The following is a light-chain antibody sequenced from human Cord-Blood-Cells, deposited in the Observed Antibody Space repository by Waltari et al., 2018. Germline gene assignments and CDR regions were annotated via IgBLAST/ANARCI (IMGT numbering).Light chain of an antibody. J-gene: IGKJ2*01. CDR3: QQYNSYST. Sequence: DIQLTQSPSTPSASVGVRVTITCRASQSISSWLTWYQQKPGKAPKLLIYMASSLESGDPSRFSGSGSGTEFTLTISRLQPDDFATYYCQQYNSYSTFGQGTKLEIK. CDR1: QSISSW. CDR2: MAS. V-gene: IGKV1-5*03.